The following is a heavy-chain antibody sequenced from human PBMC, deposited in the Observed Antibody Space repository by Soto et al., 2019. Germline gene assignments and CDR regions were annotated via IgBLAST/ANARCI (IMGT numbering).Heavy chain of an antibody. Sequence: QAQLVESGGGVVQPGRSLRLSCAASGFTFSSYAMHWVRQAPGKGLEWVGVMSYDGNTKYFADSVKGRFTISRDNSKSTRYVQMDSLRTEDTAVYYCAGGFYLDFWGLGTLVTVSS. CDR3: AGGFYLDF. D-gene: IGHD2-15*01. V-gene: IGHV3-30-3*01. CDR1: GFTFSSYA. CDR2: MSYDGNTK. J-gene: IGHJ4*02.